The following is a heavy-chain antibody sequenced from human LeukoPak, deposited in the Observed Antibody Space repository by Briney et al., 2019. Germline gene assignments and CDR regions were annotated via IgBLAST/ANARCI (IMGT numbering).Heavy chain of an antibody. D-gene: IGHD2-21*02. CDR3: AKEGAYCGGDCYSELDY. V-gene: IGHV3-23*01. CDR2: ISGSGGST. J-gene: IGHJ4*02. Sequence: GGSLRLSCAASGFTFSSYWMSWVRQAPGKGLEWVSAISGSGGSTYYADSVKGRFTISRDNSKNTLYLQMNSLRAEDTAVYYCAKEGAYCGGDCYSELDYWGQGTLVTVSS. CDR1: GFTFSSYW.